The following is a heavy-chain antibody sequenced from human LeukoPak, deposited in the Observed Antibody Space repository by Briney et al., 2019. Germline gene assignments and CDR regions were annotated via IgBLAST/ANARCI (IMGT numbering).Heavy chain of an antibody. CDR3: AKRRMVRGKDDAFDI. Sequence: KCGASLQISCKGSGSIVTSYWISWVRQLAGKGLEWMGRIDPSDSYTNYSPSFQGHVTISADKSISTAYLQWSSLKASDTAMYYCAKRRMVRGKDDAFDIWGQGTMVTVSS. D-gene: IGHD3-10*01. V-gene: IGHV5-10-1*01. CDR2: IDPSDSYT. J-gene: IGHJ3*02. CDR1: GSIVTSYW.